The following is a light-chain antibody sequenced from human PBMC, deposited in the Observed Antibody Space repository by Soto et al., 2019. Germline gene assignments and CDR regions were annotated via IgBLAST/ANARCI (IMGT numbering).Light chain of an antibody. CDR1: QTINSNY. CDR3: QQYGNSP. CDR2: GAS. V-gene: IGKV3-20*01. Sequence: EVVLTQSPGTLSLSPGERATLSCRASQTINSNYLAWYQQKPGHSPRLLIYGASTRAPGIPDRFSGSGSGTDFPLTISRLEPADFAVYYCQQYGNSPFGGGTKVEIK. J-gene: IGKJ4*01.